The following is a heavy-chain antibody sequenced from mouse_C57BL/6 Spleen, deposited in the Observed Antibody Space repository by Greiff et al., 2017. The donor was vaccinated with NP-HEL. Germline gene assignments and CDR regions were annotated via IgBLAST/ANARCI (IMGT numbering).Heavy chain of an antibody. CDR3: ARGKGMDY. CDR1: GYTFTSYW. J-gene: IGHJ4*01. V-gene: IGHV1-69*01. CDR2: IDPSDSYT. Sequence: QVQLQQSGAELVMPGASVKLSCKASGYTFTSYWMHWVKQRPGQGLEWIGEIDPSDSYTNYNQKFKGKSTLTVDKSSSTAYMQLSSLTSEDSAVYYCARGKGMDYWGQGTSVTVSS.